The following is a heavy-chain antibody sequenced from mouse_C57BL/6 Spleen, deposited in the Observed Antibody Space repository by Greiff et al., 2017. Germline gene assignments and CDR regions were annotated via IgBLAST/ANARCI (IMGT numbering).Heavy chain of an antibody. CDR1: GYTFTDYN. D-gene: IGHD1-1*02. CDR3: ARSRKWSYAMDY. CDR2: INPNNGGT. J-gene: IGHJ4*01. Sequence: VQLKESGPELVKPGASVKIPCKASGYTFTDYNMDWVKQSHGKSLEWIGDINPNNGGTIYNQKFKGKATLTVDKSSSTAYMELRSLTSDDTAVYYCARSRKWSYAMDYWGQGTSVTVSS. V-gene: IGHV1-18*01.